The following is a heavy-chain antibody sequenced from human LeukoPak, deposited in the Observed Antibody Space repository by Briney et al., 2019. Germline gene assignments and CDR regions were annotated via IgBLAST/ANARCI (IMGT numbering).Heavy chain of an antibody. J-gene: IGHJ4*02. Sequence: SETLSLTCTVSGGSISSYYWSWIRQPPGKGLEWIGYIYYSGSTNYNPSLKSRVTISVDTSDNQFSLKLSSVTAADTAVYYCARDSSGYRRGSFDYWGQGTLVTVSS. CDR1: GGSISSYY. CDR2: IYYSGST. V-gene: IGHV4-59*01. D-gene: IGHD3-22*01. CDR3: ARDSSGYRRGSFDY.